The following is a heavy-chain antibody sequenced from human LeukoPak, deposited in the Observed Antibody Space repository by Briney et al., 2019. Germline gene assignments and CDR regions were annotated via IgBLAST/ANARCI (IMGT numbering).Heavy chain of an antibody. J-gene: IGHJ6*02. CDR2: NNPNSGGT. CDR3: ARGGLEQQLASWGVDV. V-gene: IGHV1-2*02. D-gene: IGHD6-13*01. CDR1: GYTLTRYY. Sequence: ASVKVSCKASGYTLTRYYMHWVRQAPGQGLEWMGWNNPNSGGTNYAQKVQGRVSMTRDTAISTAYMEVTSLRSDDTAVYCCARGGLEQQLASWGVDVWGQGTTVTVSS.